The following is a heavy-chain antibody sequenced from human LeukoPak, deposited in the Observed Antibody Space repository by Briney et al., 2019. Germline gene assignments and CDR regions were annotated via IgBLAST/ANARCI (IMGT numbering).Heavy chain of an antibody. J-gene: IGHJ4*02. CDR1: GYTFTGYY. CDR2: INPNSGGT. Sequence: ASVKVSCKASGYTFTGYYMHWVRQAPGQGLEWMGWINPNSGGTNYAQKFQGRVTMTRDTSISTAYMELSRLRSDDTAVYYCARVIGSTRMYYFDYWGQGTLVTVSS. CDR3: ARVIGSTRMYYFDY. V-gene: IGHV1-2*02. D-gene: IGHD2-2*01.